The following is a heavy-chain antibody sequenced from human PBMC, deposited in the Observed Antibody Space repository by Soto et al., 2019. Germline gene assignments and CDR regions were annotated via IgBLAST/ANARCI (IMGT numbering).Heavy chain of an antibody. CDR3: ARDPVLLWFGELFYYFDY. D-gene: IGHD3-10*01. J-gene: IGHJ4*02. CDR1: RYTFTSYA. V-gene: IGHV1-3*01. Sequence: ASVKVSFKASRYTFTSYAMHWLRQAPGQRLEWIGWINAGNGNTKYSQKFQGRVTITRDTSASTAYMELSSLRSEDTAVYYCARDPVLLWFGELFYYFDYWGQGTLVTVSS. CDR2: INAGNGNT.